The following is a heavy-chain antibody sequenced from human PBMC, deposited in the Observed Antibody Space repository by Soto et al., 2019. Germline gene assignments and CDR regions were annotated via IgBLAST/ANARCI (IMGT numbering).Heavy chain of an antibody. Sequence: QVQLQESGPGLVKPSGTLSLTCAVSGNSISSSNWWSWVRQPPGKGLDWIGEIHHTGSTNYNPSLKSRVTISVDKSTNQFSLTLSSVTAADTAVYYCARDVGHFYDDRAAGHFDFWGQGTLVTVSS. V-gene: IGHV4-4*02. D-gene: IGHD3-22*01. CDR1: GNSISSSNW. CDR3: ARDVGHFYDDRAAGHFDF. CDR2: IHHTGST. J-gene: IGHJ4*02.